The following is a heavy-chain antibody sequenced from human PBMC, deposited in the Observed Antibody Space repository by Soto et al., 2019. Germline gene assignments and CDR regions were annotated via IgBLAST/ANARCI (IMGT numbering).Heavy chain of an antibody. CDR2: IWYDGSNK. V-gene: IGHV3-33*01. D-gene: IGHD6-19*01. CDR1: GFTFSSYG. J-gene: IGHJ5*02. CDR3: ARDASHSSGWYWFDP. Sequence: QVQLVESGGGVVQPGRSLRLSCAASGFTFSSYGMHWVRQAPGKGLEWVAVIWYDGSNKYNADSVKGRFTISRDNSKNTLYLQMNSLRAEDTAVYYCARDASHSSGWYWFDPWGQGTLVTVSS.